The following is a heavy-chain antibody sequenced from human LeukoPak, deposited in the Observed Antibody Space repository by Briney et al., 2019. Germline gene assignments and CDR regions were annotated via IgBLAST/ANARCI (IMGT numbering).Heavy chain of an antibody. V-gene: IGHV3-15*01. Sequence: GGSLRLSCAASGLSLGNAWMSWVRQVPGKGLEWLGRIRAKVDGGTVDYAASVKGRFTISRDESENTLYLHLTSLKIEDAAVYYCTTLGGDNWFDWYFDLWGRGTLVTVSS. J-gene: IGHJ2*01. D-gene: IGHD1-1*01. CDR1: GLSLGNAW. CDR2: IRAKVDGGTV. CDR3: TTLGGDNWFDWYFDL.